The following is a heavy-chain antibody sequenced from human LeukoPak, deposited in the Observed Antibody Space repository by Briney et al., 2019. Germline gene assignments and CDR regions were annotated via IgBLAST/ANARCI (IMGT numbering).Heavy chain of an antibody. CDR3: ARDRELRWYTDY. Sequence: ASVKVSRKVSGYTLTELSMHWVRQAPGKGLEWMGGFDPEDGETIYAQKFQGRVTMTEDTSTDTAYMELSSLRSEDTAVYYCARDRELRWYTDYWGQGTLVTVSS. J-gene: IGHJ4*02. D-gene: IGHD4-23*01. V-gene: IGHV1-24*01. CDR2: FDPEDGET. CDR1: GYTLTELS.